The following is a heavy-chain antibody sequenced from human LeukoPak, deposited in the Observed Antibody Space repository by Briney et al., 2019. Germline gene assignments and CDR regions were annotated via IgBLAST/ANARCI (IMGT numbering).Heavy chain of an antibody. V-gene: IGHV4-59*01. D-gene: IGHD3-22*01. J-gene: IGHJ3*02. Sequence: SETLSLTCTVSGGSISSYYWSWIRQPPGKGLEWIGYIYYSGSTNYNPSLKSRVTISVDTSKNQFSLKLSSVTAADTAVYYCARDSPPNYYDSSGLIDIWGQGTMVTVSS. CDR2: IYYSGST. CDR3: ARDSPPNYYDSSGLIDI. CDR1: GGSISSYY.